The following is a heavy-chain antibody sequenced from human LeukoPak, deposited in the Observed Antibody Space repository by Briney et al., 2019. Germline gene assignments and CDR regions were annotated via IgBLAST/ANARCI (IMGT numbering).Heavy chain of an antibody. Sequence: ASVKVSCKASGYTFTSYYMHWVRQAPGQGLEWMGIINPSGGSTSYAQKFQGRVTITADESTSTAYMELSSLRSEDTAVYYCASSDVDYYDSSGNWFDPWGQGTLVTVSS. D-gene: IGHD3-22*01. CDR1: GYTFTSYY. J-gene: IGHJ5*02. CDR3: ASSDVDYYDSSGNWFDP. V-gene: IGHV1-46*01. CDR2: INPSGGST.